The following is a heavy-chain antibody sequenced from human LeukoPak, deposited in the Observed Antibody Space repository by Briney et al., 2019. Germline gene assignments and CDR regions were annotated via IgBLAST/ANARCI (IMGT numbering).Heavy chain of an antibody. CDR1: GYTFTKYG. CDR2: ISANNGHT. CDR3: ARDYRYYYGSGKYFPFDY. J-gene: IGHJ4*02. V-gene: IGHV1-18*01. Sequence: GTSVKISCKASGYTFTKYGINWVRHVPGQGLEWMGWISANNGHTNYAQNFQGRVTVTTDTSTSTAYMELRSLTSDDTAVYYCARDYRYYYGSGKYFPFDYWGQGTLVTVSS. D-gene: IGHD3-10*01.